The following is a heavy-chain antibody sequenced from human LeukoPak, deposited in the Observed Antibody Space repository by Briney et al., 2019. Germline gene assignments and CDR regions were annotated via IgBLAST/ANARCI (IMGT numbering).Heavy chain of an antibody. CDR1: GGSISSGSYY. D-gene: IGHD2-8*02. J-gene: IGHJ3*02. Sequence: SETLSLTCTVSGGSISSGSYYWSWIRQPAGKGLEWIGHIYTSGSTNYNPSLKSRVTISVDTSKNQFSLKLSSVSAADTAVYYCARTGGYPRTNGAFDIWGQGTMVTVSS. CDR2: IYTSGST. V-gene: IGHV4-61*09. CDR3: ARTGGYPRTNGAFDI.